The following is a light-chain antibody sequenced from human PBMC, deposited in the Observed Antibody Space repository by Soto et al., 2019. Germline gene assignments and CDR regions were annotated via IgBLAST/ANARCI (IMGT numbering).Light chain of an antibody. Sequence: DIQMTQYPSSLSASVGDRVTITCRASQSISSYLNWYQQKPGKAPKVLIYAASSLQSGIPSRFSGSGFGTDFTLTISSLQPEDSAIYYCQQADTFPITSGQGTRLEN. CDR2: AAS. V-gene: IGKV1-39*01. CDR1: QSISSY. CDR3: QQADTFPIT. J-gene: IGKJ5*01.